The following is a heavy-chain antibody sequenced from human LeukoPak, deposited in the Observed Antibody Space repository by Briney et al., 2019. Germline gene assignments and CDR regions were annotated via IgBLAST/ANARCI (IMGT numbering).Heavy chain of an antibody. D-gene: IGHD3-10*01. Sequence: SETLSLTCAVYDRSFSGYYWGWIRQPPGKGLEWIGSIYYSGSTYYNPSLKSRVTISVDTSKNQFSLKLSSVTAADTAVYYCARDLLPRESIRRGNWFVPWGQGTLVTVFS. CDR1: DRSFSGYY. V-gene: IGHV4-34*01. J-gene: IGHJ5*02. CDR3: ARDLLPRESIRRGNWFVP. CDR2: IYYSGST.